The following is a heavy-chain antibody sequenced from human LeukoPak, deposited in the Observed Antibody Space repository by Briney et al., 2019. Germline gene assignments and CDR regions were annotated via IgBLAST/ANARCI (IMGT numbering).Heavy chain of an antibody. CDR1: GSTFSSYS. Sequence: GGSLRLSCAASGSTFSSYSMNWVRQAPGKGLEWVSSISSSSSYIYYADSVRGRFTISRDNAKNSLYLQMNSLRAEDTAVYYRASTLTGTTYYFDYWGQGTLVTVSS. V-gene: IGHV3-21*01. D-gene: IGHD1-7*01. J-gene: IGHJ4*02. CDR3: ASTLTGTTYYFDY. CDR2: ISSSSSYI.